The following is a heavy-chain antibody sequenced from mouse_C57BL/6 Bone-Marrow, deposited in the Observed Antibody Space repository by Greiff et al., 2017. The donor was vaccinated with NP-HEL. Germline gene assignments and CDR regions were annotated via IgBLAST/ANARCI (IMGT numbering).Heavy chain of an antibody. V-gene: IGHV3-6*01. D-gene: IGHD2-5*01. CDR1: GYSITSGYY. CDR3: ARAPYYSNYAWFAY. J-gene: IGHJ3*01. Sequence: VQLQQSGPGLVKPSQSLSLTCSVTGYSITSGYYWNWIRQFPGNKLEWMGYISYDGSNNYNPSLKNRISITRDTSKNQFFLKLNSVTTEDTATYYCARAPYYSNYAWFAYWGQGTLVTVSA. CDR2: ISYDGSN.